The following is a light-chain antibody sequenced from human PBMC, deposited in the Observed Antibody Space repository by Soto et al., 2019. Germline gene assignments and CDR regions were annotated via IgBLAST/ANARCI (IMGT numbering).Light chain of an antibody. Sequence: EVVMTQSPATLSVSPGERATLSCRASQSVTSNYLAWYQQKPGQAPRLLIYGASSRATGIPDRFSGSGSGTDFTLTISRLEPEDFAVYYCQQYGSSALTFGGGTKVDIK. CDR2: GAS. CDR3: QQYGSSALT. CDR1: QSVTSNY. V-gene: IGKV3-20*01. J-gene: IGKJ4*01.